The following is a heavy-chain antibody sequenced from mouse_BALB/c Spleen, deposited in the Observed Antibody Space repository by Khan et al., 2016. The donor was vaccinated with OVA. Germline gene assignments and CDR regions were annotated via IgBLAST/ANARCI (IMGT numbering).Heavy chain of an antibody. D-gene: IGHD1-1*01. J-gene: IGHJ2*01. CDR1: GYTFTSYW. CDR3: ARIKKIVATYFDD. Sequence: QVQLQQPGAELVKAGASVKMSCKASGYTFTSYWMHWVKQRLGQGLEWFAETNPTNGRTYYTAKFKSTATLTVDKSSRTAYLLLRGPTFEDSAVFYCARIKKIVATYFDDWGQGTTLTVSS. CDR2: TNPTNGRT. V-gene: IGHV1S81*02.